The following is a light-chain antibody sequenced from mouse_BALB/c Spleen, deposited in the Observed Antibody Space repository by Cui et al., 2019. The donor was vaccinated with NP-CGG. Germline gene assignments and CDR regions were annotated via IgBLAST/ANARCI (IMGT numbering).Light chain of an antibody. CDR3: ALWYSNHWV. CDR1: TGAVTTSNY. V-gene: IGLV1*01. Sequence: QAVVTQEPLVTTSPGKTVTLTCRSSTGAVTTSNYANWVQEKPDHLFTGLIGGTNNRAPGVPARFSGSLIGDKAALTITGAQTEDEAIYFCALWYSNHWVFGGGTKLTVL. J-gene: IGLJ1*01. CDR2: GTN.